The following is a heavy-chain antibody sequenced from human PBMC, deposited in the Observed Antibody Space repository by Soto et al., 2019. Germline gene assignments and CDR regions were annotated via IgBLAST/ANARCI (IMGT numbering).Heavy chain of an antibody. CDR1: GFTFSSYS. CDR3: ARAPLLRFLEGSTHY. Sequence: PGGSLRLSCAASGFTFSSYSMNWVRQAPGKGLEWVSSISSSSSYIYYADSVKGRFTISRDNAKNSLYLQMNSLRAEDTAVHYCARAPLLRFLEGSTHYWGPGTLVKVSS. CDR2: ISSSSSYI. J-gene: IGHJ4*01. D-gene: IGHD3-3*01. V-gene: IGHV3-21*01.